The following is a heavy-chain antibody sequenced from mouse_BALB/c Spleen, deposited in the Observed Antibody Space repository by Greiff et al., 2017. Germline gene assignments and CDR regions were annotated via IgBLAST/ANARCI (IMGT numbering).Heavy chain of an antibody. V-gene: IGHV1S34*01. J-gene: IGHJ2*01. CDR2: ISCYNGAT. CDR1: GYSFTGYY. CDR3: ARSRYYGSSYEGYFDY. D-gene: IGHD1-1*01. Sequence: LVKTGASVKISCKASGYSFTGYYMHWVKQSHGKSLEWIGYISCYNGATSYNQKFKGKATFTVDTSSSTAYMQFNSLTSEDSAVYYCARSRYYGSSYEGYFDYWGQGTTLTVSS.